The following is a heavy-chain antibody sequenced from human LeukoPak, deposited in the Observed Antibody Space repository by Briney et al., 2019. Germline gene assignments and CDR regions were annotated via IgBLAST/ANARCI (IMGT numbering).Heavy chain of an antibody. D-gene: IGHD3/OR15-3a*01. CDR1: GVSISSSNSY. CDR2: IYYSGNT. V-gene: IGHV4-39*01. Sequence: SETLSLTCTVSGVSISSSNSYWGWIRQPPGKGLEWIGSIYYSGNTYYNASLKSQVSISIDTSKNQISLRLTSVTATDTAIYYCARQTGSGLFILPGGQGTLVTVSS. CDR3: ARQTGSGLFILP. J-gene: IGHJ4*02.